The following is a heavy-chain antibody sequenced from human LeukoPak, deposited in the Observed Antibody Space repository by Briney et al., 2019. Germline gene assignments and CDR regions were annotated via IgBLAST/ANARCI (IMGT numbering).Heavy chain of an antibody. J-gene: IGHJ5*02. Sequence: AASVKVSCKASGGTFSSYAISWVRQAPGQGLEWMGGIIPIFGTANYAQKFQGRVTITADESTSTAYMELSSLRSEDTAVYYCAREYDFWSGYRFDPWGQGALVTVSS. D-gene: IGHD3-3*01. CDR2: IIPIFGTA. V-gene: IGHV1-69*13. CDR3: AREYDFWSGYRFDP. CDR1: GGTFSSYA.